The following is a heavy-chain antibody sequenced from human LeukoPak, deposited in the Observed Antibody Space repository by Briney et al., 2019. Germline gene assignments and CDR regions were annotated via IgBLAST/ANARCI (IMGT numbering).Heavy chain of an antibody. CDR3: ARASGEYYDFWSGYSRIFDY. J-gene: IGHJ4*02. CDR2: INAGNGNT. D-gene: IGHD3-3*01. CDR1: GYTFTSYA. V-gene: IGHV1-3*01. Sequence: ASVKVSCKASGYTFTSYAMHWVRQAPGQRLEWMGWINAGNGNTKYSQKFQGRVTITRDTSASTAYMELSSLRSDDTAVYYCARASGEYYDFWSGYSRIFDYWGQGTLVTVSS.